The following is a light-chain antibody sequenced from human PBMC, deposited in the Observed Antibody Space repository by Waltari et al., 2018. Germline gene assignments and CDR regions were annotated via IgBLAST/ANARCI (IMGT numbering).Light chain of an antibody. V-gene: IGKV1-5*03. Sequence: DVQMTQSPSTLSASVGDTVSITCRASQSIMSWLAWYQQKAGKAPKVLISKASTLESGVTSRFSGSESGTEFTLTISNLQPDDFATYYCQQYNTDYTFGQGTILEIK. CDR3: QQYNTDYT. CDR1: QSIMSW. J-gene: IGKJ2*01. CDR2: KAS.